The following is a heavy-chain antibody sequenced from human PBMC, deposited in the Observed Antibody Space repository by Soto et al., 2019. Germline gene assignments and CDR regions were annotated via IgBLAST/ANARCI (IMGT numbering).Heavy chain of an antibody. Sequence: QVQLVESGGGVVQPGRSLRLSCAASGFTFSYYTLHWVRQAPGKGLEWVAVISYDGSNKYYADSVKGRFTISRDNSKNTLNLQMNSLRAEDTAVYYCARGSGRWHDLEDWFDPWGQGTLVTVSP. J-gene: IGHJ5*02. CDR1: GFTFSYYT. D-gene: IGHD1-1*01. CDR3: ARGSGRWHDLEDWFDP. V-gene: IGHV3-30-3*01. CDR2: ISYDGSNK.